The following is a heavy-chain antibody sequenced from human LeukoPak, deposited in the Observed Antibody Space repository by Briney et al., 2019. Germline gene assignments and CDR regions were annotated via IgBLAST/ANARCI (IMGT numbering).Heavy chain of an antibody. CDR2: INPSGGNT. CDR1: GYTFTSYY. J-gene: IGHJ4*02. D-gene: IGHD5-12*01. CDR3: ARVLGILATIHNY. V-gene: IGHV1-46*01. Sequence: ASVKVSCKASGYTFTSYYMHWVRQAPGQGLEWMGIINPSGGNTNYAQKFQGRVTMTRDTSTSTAYMELRSLRSDDTAVYYCARVLGILATIHNYWGQGTLVTVSS.